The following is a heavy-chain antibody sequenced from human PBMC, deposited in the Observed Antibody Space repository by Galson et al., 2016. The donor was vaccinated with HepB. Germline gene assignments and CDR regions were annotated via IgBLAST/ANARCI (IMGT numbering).Heavy chain of an antibody. CDR2: ITSSSMHI. CDR1: GFTFRSFS. Sequence: SLRLSCAASGFTFRSFSMHWVRQAPGRGLEWVSGITSSSMHIYYTDSVKGRFTISRDNVKDSVDLQMSSLRADDTAVYYCVRGQYKTFHYDSSGFLLSPFEYWGQGALVTVSP. D-gene: IGHD3-22*01. J-gene: IGHJ4*02. CDR3: VRGQYKTFHYDSSGFLLSPFEY. V-gene: IGHV3-21*01.